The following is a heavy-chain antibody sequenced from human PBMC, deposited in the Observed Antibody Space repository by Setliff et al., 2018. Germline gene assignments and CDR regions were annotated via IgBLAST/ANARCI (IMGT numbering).Heavy chain of an antibody. CDR3: ATFRGYTYGYDY. CDR1: GFTFKTYS. D-gene: IGHD5-18*01. V-gene: IGHV1-18*01. J-gene: IGHJ4*02. Sequence: ASVKVSCKASGFTFKTYSFSWIRQAPGQGLEWVGWISGYNGNTICAQNFQGRVTMTTDASTNTACMELRSLGSDDTAVYYCATFRGYTYGYDYWGQGTLVTAPQ. CDR2: ISGYNGNT.